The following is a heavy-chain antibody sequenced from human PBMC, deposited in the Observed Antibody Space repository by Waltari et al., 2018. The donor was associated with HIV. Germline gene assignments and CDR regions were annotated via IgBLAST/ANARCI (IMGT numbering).Heavy chain of an antibody. V-gene: IGHV1-3*01. D-gene: IGHD3-10*01. J-gene: IGHJ5*02. CDR1: GYTFTSYA. Sequence: QVQLVQSGAEVKKPGASVKVSCKASGYTFTSYAMHWVRQAPGKRLEWMGWINAGNDKTKYPRKYQGRVTITRDTSARTAYMELSSLRSEDTAVYYGARDYLPHTVPVRWYNWFDPWGQGTLVTVSS. CDR2: INAGNDKT. CDR3: ARDYLPHTVPVRWYNWFDP.